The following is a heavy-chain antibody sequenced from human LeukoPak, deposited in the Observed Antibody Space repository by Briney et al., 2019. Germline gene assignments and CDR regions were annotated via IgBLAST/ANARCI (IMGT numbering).Heavy chain of an antibody. D-gene: IGHD5/OR15-5a*01. CDR1: GGSITSGRYY. Sequence: TSETLSLSCTVSGGSITSGRYYWSWIRQPAGKGLEWIGRTYASGNTEFNPSLKSRVAISLDTSKNQFSLKLTSVTAADTAVYYCAAGPLVYYYDYWGHGTLVTVSS. CDR2: TYASGNT. V-gene: IGHV4-61*02. J-gene: IGHJ4*01. CDR3: AAGPLVYYYDY.